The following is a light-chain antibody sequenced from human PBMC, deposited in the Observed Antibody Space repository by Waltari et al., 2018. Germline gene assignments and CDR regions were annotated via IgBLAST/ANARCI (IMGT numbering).Light chain of an antibody. J-gene: IGKJ2*01. CDR2: AAS. V-gene: IGKV1-39*01. CDR3: QQYYSTPGT. CDR1: QSISSY. Sequence: DIQMTQSPSSLSASVGDRVTITCRASQSISSYLNWYQQKPGKAPNLLIYAASSLQSGVPSRFSGSGSGTDFTLTISSLQPEDVAVYYCQQYYSTPGTFGQGTKLEIK.